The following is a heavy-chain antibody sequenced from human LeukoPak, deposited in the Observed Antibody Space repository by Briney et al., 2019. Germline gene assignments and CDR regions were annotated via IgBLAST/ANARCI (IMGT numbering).Heavy chain of an antibody. Sequence: GGSLRLSCAASGFTFSSYGMSWVRQAPGKGLEWVSVIYSGGSTYYADSVKGRFTISRDNSKNTLYLQMNSLRAEDTAVYYCARDYCSGGSCYSGAFDIWGQGTMVTVSS. CDR2: IYSGGST. V-gene: IGHV3-66*01. CDR1: GFTFSSYG. CDR3: ARDYCSGGSCYSGAFDI. D-gene: IGHD2-15*01. J-gene: IGHJ3*02.